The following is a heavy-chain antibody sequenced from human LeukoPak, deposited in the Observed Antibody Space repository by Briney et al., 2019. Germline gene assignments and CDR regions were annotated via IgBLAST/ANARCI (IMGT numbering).Heavy chain of an antibody. D-gene: IGHD2-2*02. CDR3: ARSPHCSSTSCYIRWFDP. CDR1: GGSFSGYY. V-gene: IGHV4-34*01. CDR2: INHSGST. Sequence: TSETLPLTCAVYGGSFSGYYWSWIRQPPGKGLEWIGEINHSGSTNYNPSLKSRVTISVDTSKNQFSLKLSSVTAADTAVYYCARSPHCSSTSCYIRWFDPWGQGTLVTVSS. J-gene: IGHJ5*02.